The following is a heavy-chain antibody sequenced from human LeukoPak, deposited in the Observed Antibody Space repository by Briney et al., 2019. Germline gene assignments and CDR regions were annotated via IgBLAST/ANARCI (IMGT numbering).Heavy chain of an antibody. J-gene: IGHJ5*02. Sequence: SETLSLTCVVSGGSFSGYYWSWIRQPPGKGLEWIGEINHGGRTNYSPSLKSRVTISVDTSKNQFSLNLSSVTAADTAVYYCARGQDQEICRVASCKIGFDPGGREPWSPSPQ. CDR3: ARGQDQEICRVASCKIGFDP. CDR2: INHGGRT. CDR1: GGSFSGYY. D-gene: IGHD2-2*01. V-gene: IGHV4-34*01.